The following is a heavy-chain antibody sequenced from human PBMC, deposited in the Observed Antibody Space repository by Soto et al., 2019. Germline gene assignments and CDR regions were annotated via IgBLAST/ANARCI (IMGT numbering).Heavy chain of an antibody. CDR3: ERHSYYDSSGYYYSAFDI. CDR1: GYSFPSYW. CDR2: IYPGDSNT. D-gene: IGHD3-22*01. J-gene: IGHJ3*02. V-gene: IGHV5-51*01. Sequence: GESLKISCKGSGYSFPSYWIGWVRQMPGKGLEWMGIIYPGDSNTRYSPSFQGQVTISADKSISTAHLQWSSLKASDTAMYYCERHSYYDSSGYYYSAFDIWGQGTMVTVSS.